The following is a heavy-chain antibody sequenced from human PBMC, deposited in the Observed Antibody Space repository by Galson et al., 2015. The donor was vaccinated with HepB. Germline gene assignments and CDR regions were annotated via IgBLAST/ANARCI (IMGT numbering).Heavy chain of an antibody. V-gene: IGHV1-69*02. CDR1: GGTFSSYT. J-gene: IGHJ4*02. D-gene: IGHD3-22*01. CDR3: ARRGRYYDGSGHHDY. Sequence: SVKVSCKASGGTFSSYTISWVRQAPGQGLEWMGRIIPILGIANYAQKFQGRVTITADKSTSTAYMELSSLKASDTAMYYCARRGRYYDGSGHHDYWGQGTLVTVSS. CDR2: IIPILGIA.